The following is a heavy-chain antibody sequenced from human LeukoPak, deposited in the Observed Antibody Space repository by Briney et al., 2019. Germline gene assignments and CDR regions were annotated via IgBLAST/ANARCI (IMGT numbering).Heavy chain of an antibody. CDR1: GFTFSSYA. D-gene: IGHD3-10*02. Sequence: GGSLRLSCAASGFTFSSYAMHWVRQAPGKGLEWVAVISYDGSNKYYADSVKGRFTISRDNSKNTLHLQMNSLRAEDTAVYYCARTDVGAFDIWGQGTMVTVSS. CDR3: ARTDVGAFDI. CDR2: ISYDGSNK. J-gene: IGHJ3*02. V-gene: IGHV3-30*04.